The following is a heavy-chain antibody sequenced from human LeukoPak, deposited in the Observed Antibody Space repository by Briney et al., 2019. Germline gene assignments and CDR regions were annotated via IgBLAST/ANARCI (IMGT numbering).Heavy chain of an antibody. V-gene: IGHV3-30*18. CDR3: AKERYYYDSSGFFDY. CDR1: GFTFITYG. Sequence: PGGSLRLSCAASGFTFITYGMQWVRQAPGKGLEWVAVISYDGSNKYYADSVKGRFTISRDNSKNTLYLQMNSLRPEDTAIYYCAKERYYYDSSGFFDYWGQGTLVTVSS. J-gene: IGHJ4*02. D-gene: IGHD3-22*01. CDR2: ISYDGSNK.